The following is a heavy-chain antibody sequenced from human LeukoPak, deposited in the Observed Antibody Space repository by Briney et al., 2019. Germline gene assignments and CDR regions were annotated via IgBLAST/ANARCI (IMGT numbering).Heavy chain of an antibody. CDR1: GYTFTVFH. V-gene: IGHV1-2*02. Sequence: GASVKVSFKASGYTFTVFHMHWVRQAPGQGLEWMGWINPNSGGTNYAQKFQGRVTMTRDTSISTVYMELSRLRSDDTAVYYCARDRLRLGYERTNWFDPWGQGTLVTVSS. CDR3: ARDRLRLGYERTNWFDP. D-gene: IGHD2-15*01. CDR2: INPNSGGT. J-gene: IGHJ5*02.